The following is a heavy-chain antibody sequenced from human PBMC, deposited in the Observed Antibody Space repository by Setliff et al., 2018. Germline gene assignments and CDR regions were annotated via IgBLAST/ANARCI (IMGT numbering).Heavy chain of an antibody. CDR3: ARLAVSGGGFYYYYSYMDV. V-gene: IGHV4-39*01. J-gene: IGHJ6*03. D-gene: IGHD3-16*01. Sequence: PSETLSLTCTVSGGSISSSSYYWGWIRQPPGKGLEWIGSIYYSGSTYYNPSLKSRVTISVDTSKNQFSLKLGSVSAADTAVYYCARLAVSGGGFYYYYSYMDVWDKGTTVTVS. CDR2: IYYSGST. CDR1: GGSISSSSYY.